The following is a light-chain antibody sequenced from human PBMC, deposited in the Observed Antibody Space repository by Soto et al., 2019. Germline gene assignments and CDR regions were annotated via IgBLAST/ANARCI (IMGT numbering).Light chain of an antibody. V-gene: IGKV3-15*01. J-gene: IGKJ1*01. CDR3: QQYDNWPGT. Sequence: EIVMTQSPVTLSVSPGARATLSCRASQSVSSGLAWYQQKPGQAPRLLIYGASTRATGVPARFSGSGSGTEFTLTISGLESEDFAVYYCQQYDNWPGTFGQGTKVDIK. CDR2: GAS. CDR1: QSVSSG.